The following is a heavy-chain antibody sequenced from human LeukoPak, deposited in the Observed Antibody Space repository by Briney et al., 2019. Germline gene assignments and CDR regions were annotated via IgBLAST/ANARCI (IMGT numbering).Heavy chain of an antibody. CDR2: MNPNSGNT. Sequence: GASVKVSCKTSGYTFTIYNINWVRQATGQGLEWMGWMNPNSGNTGYAQKFQGRVTITRNTSISTAYMELRSLRSDDTAVYYCARRPGSGDAFDIWGQGTMVTVSS. D-gene: IGHD3-10*01. V-gene: IGHV1-8*03. CDR1: GYTFTIYN. J-gene: IGHJ3*02. CDR3: ARRPGSGDAFDI.